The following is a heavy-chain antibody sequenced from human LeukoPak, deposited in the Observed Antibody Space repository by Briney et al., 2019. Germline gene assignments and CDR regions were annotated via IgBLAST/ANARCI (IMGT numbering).Heavy chain of an antibody. CDR3: ARRLAASNTFDS. J-gene: IGHJ4*02. Sequence: GESRKISCKGSGYSFTSYWIGWVRQMPGKGLEWMGIIYPGDSNTRYSPSFQGQVTTSADKSISTAYLQWSSLKASDSAMYYCARRLAASNTFDSWGQGTLVTVSS. D-gene: IGHD6-13*01. CDR2: IYPGDSNT. V-gene: IGHV5-51*01. CDR1: GYSFTSYW.